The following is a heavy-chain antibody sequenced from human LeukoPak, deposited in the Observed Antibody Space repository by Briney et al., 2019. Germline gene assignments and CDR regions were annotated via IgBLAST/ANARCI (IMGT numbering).Heavy chain of an antibody. Sequence: GGSLRLSCAASGFTVSSNYMSWVRQAPGKGLEWVSLFSRNGVTTYYAESVRGRFTISRDNSKNSVYLQMDSLTTEDTAVYYCAKEKDTIYFDLWGQGTMVTVSA. J-gene: IGHJ3*01. CDR3: AKEKDTIYFDL. CDR1: GFTVSSNY. CDR2: FSRNGVTT. D-gene: IGHD2-15*01. V-gene: IGHV3-43*02.